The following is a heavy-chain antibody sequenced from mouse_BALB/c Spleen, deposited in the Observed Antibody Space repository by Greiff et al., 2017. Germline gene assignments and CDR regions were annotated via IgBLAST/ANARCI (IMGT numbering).Heavy chain of an antibody. CDR3: ARFYDGYYVWFAY. Sequence: VKLQQSGPGLVAPSQSLSITCTVSGFSLTSYGVHWVRQPPGKGLEWLGVIWAGGSTNYNSALMSRLSISKDNSKSQVFLKMNSLQTDDTAMYYCARFYDGYYVWFAYWGQGTLVTVSA. V-gene: IGHV2-9*02. CDR1: GFSLTSYG. CDR2: IWAGGST. D-gene: IGHD2-3*01. J-gene: IGHJ3*01.